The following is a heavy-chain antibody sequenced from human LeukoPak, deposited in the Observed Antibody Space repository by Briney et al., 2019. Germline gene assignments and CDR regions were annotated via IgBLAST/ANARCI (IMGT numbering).Heavy chain of an antibody. Sequence: GGSLRLSCAASGFTFNSYGMHWVRQAPGKGLEWVAVMWYDGSKIYYAESVKGRFTISRDNSKNTLYLQMNSLRAEDTAVYYCARGLNVLDWGQGTLVTVSS. CDR2: MWYDGSKI. D-gene: IGHD3-16*01. V-gene: IGHV3-33*01. CDR3: ARGLNVLD. J-gene: IGHJ4*02. CDR1: GFTFNSYG.